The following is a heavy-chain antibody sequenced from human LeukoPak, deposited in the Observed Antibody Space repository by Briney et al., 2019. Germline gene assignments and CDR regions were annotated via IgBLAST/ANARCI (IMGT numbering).Heavy chain of an antibody. D-gene: IGHD6-13*01. J-gene: IGHJ6*02. CDR3: ARDIRAAAAYYYYYGMDV. CDR2: INPSGGST. V-gene: IGHV1-46*01. CDR1: GYTFTSYY. Sequence: GASVKVSCKASGYTFTSYYMHWVRQAPGQGLEWMGIINPSGGSTSYAQKFQGRVTMTRDTSTSTVYMELSSLRSEDTAVYYCARDIRAAAAYYYYYGMDVWGQGTTVTVSS.